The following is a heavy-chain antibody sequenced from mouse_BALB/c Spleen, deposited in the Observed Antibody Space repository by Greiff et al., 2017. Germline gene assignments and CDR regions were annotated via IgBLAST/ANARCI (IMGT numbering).Heavy chain of an antibody. Sequence: EVKLMESGGGLVQPGGSLRLSCATSGFTFTDYYMSWVRQPPGKALEWLGFIRNKANGYTTEYSASVKGRFTISRDNSQSILYLKMNTLRAEDSATYYCARDESGYRYDGAMDYWGQGTSVTVSS. J-gene: IGHJ4*01. CDR3: ARDESGYRYDGAMDY. CDR2: IRNKANGYTT. D-gene: IGHD2-14*01. CDR1: GFTFTDYY. V-gene: IGHV7-3*02.